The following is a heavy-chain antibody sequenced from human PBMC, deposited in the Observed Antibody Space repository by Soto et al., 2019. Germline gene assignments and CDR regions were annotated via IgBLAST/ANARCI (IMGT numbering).Heavy chain of an antibody. CDR3: ARRYGGNFDY. V-gene: IGHV4-59*01. Sequence: SETLSLTYTVSGGSMRSNYCSWIRQPPGKGLEWIGYIYYSGSTNYNPSLKSRVSISVDTSKNQFSLKLSSVTAADTAVYYCARRYGGNFDYWGQGTLVTVS. CDR2: IYYSGST. J-gene: IGHJ4*02. CDR1: GGSMRSNY. D-gene: IGHD1-26*01.